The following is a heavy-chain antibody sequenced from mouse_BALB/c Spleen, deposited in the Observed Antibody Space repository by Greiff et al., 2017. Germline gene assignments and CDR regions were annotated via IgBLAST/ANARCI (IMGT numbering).Heavy chain of an antibody. V-gene: IGHV1-61*01. Sequence: QVQLQQSGPELVKPGASVRISCKASGYTFTSYWMNWVKQRPGQGLEWIGMIDPSDSETHYNQMFKDKATLTVDKSSSTAYMQLSSLTSEDSAVYYCATDGNYYGSAGFAYWGQGTLVTVSA. CDR3: ATDGNYYGSAGFAY. CDR1: GYTFTSYW. J-gene: IGHJ3*01. CDR2: IDPSDSET. D-gene: IGHD1-1*01.